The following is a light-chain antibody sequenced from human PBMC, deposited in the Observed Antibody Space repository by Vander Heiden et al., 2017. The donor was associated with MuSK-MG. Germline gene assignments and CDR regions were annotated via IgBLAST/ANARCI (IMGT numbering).Light chain of an antibody. CDR3: QQDNSYPFT. J-gene: IGKJ3*01. CDR2: KAS. CDR1: QSISTW. Sequence: IQMTQSPSTLSASVGDRVTITCRASQSISTWLAWYQQKPGKAPNLLIYKASSLESGVPSRFSGSGSGTEFTLTISSLQPDDFATYYCQQDNSYPFTFGPGTKVDIK. V-gene: IGKV1-5*03.